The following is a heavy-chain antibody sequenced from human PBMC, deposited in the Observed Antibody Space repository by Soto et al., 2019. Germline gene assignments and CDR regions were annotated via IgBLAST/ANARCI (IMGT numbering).Heavy chain of an antibody. J-gene: IGHJ6*02. V-gene: IGHV4-59*01. CDR3: ARDSPRFITMVRGVHYYGMDV. D-gene: IGHD3-10*01. Sequence: QVQLQESGPGLVKPSETLSLTCTVSGGSISSYYWSWIRQPPGKGLEWIGYIYYSGSTNYNPSLKSRVTISVDTSKNQFSLKLSSVTAADTAVYYCARDSPRFITMVRGVHYYGMDVWGQGTTVTVSS. CDR2: IYYSGST. CDR1: GGSISSYY.